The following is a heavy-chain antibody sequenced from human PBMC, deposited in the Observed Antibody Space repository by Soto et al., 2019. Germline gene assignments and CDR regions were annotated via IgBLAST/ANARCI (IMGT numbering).Heavy chain of an antibody. Sequence: SQTLSLTCAISGDSVSSNSAAWNWIRQSPSRGLEWLGRTYYRSKWYNDYAVSVKSRITINPDTSKNQFSLQLNSVTPEDTAVYYCAREGGYCSGGSCYSLNYFDFWGQGPLVTVSS. V-gene: IGHV6-1*01. D-gene: IGHD2-15*01. CDR3: AREGGYCSGGSCYSLNYFDF. J-gene: IGHJ4*02. CDR1: GDSVSSNSAA. CDR2: TYYRSKWYN.